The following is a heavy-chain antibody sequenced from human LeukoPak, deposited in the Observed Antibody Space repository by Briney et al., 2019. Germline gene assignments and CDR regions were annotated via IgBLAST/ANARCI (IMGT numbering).Heavy chain of an antibody. Sequence: GGSLRLSCAASGFTFSSYAMSWVRQAPGKGLEWVSAISGSGGSTYYADSVKGRFTISRDNSKNTLYLQMNSLRAEDTAVYYCARGNIVGATNYPDYWGQGTLVTVSS. CDR2: ISGSGGST. CDR1: GFTFSSYA. J-gene: IGHJ4*02. V-gene: IGHV3-23*01. CDR3: ARGNIVGATNYPDY. D-gene: IGHD1-26*01.